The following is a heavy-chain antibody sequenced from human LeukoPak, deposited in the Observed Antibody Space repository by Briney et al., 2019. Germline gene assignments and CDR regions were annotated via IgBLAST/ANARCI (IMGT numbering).Heavy chain of an antibody. CDR2: IKQEGSEK. J-gene: IGHJ4*02. Sequence: GGSLRLSCAASGFTFSDNLMTWVRQAPGKGLEWVATIKQEGSEKYYVDSVRGRFTISRVNAENSLFLQMNSLRTEDTAVYYCTKGGYATSWYWIYWGQGTLVTVSS. V-gene: IGHV3-7*03. D-gene: IGHD2-2*01. CDR3: TKGGYATSWYWIY. CDR1: GFTFSDNL.